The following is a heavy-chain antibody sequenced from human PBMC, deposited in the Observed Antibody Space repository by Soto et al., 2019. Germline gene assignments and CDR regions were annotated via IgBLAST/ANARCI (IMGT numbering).Heavy chain of an antibody. Sequence: GGSLRLSCAASGFTFSSYAMSWVRQAPGKGLEWVSAISGSGGSTYYADSVKGRFTISRDNSKNTLYLQMNSLRAEDTAVYYCAKELRFLEWFPAAPFDYWGQGTLVTVSS. V-gene: IGHV3-23*01. J-gene: IGHJ4*02. CDR1: GFTFSSYA. CDR3: AKELRFLEWFPAAPFDY. CDR2: ISGSGGST. D-gene: IGHD3-3*01.